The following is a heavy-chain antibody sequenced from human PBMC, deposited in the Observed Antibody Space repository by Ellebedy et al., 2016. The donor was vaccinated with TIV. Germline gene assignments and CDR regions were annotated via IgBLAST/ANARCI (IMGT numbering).Heavy chain of an antibody. CDR1: GFRFDDDA. V-gene: IGHV3-9*01. Sequence: SLKISCVGSGFRFDDDAMHWVRQAPGKGLEWVSGIKWNSANIAYAEFAKGRFTISRDNAKKSLYLQMNSLRVEDTAFYYCVCPTCGSYSAFDIWGQGTMVTVSS. J-gene: IGHJ3*02. D-gene: IGHD1-26*01. CDR3: VCPTCGSYSAFDI. CDR2: IKWNSANI.